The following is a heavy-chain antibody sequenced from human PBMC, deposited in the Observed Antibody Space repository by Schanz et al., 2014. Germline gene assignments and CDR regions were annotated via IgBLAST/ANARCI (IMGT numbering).Heavy chain of an antibody. D-gene: IGHD3-16*01. CDR1: GYIFGSHG. CDR2: MNPTTGNR. Sequence: QLMQSGSEVRKPGASVKVSCKASGYIFGSHGMTWVRQATGQGLEWMGWMNPTTGNRGYAQRFQGRVTMTRNTSITTAYLELSSLRSGDTAVYYCTKGRTFGRWGQGTLVTVSS. V-gene: IGHV1-8*01. J-gene: IGHJ4*02. CDR3: TKGRTFGR.